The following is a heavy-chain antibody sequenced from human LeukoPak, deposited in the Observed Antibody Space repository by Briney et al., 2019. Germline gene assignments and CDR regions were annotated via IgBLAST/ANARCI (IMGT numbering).Heavy chain of an antibody. CDR3: ARENPSGYYNRPIDY. J-gene: IGHJ4*02. V-gene: IGHV4-59*01. CDR1: GASISSYY. Sequence: SETLSLTCTVSGASISSYYWSWIRQPPGKGLEWIGDIYYSGSIKYNPSLKSRVTMSVDTSKNQFSLKLSSVTAADTAIYYCARENPSGYYNRPIDYWGQGALVTVSS. D-gene: IGHD3-22*01. CDR2: IYYSGSI.